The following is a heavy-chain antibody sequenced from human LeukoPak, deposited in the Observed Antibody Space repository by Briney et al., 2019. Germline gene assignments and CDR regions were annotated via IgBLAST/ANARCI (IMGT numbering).Heavy chain of an antibody. D-gene: IGHD3-22*01. V-gene: IGHV4-34*01. CDR1: GGSFSGYY. J-gene: IGHJ3*02. CDR3: ARAPDYYDSSAVGAFDI. CDR2: INHSGST. Sequence: SETLSLTCAVYGGSFSGYYWSWIRQPPGKGLEWIGEINHSGSTYYNPSLKSRVTISVDRSKNQFSLKLSSVTAADTAVYYCARAPDYYDSSAVGAFDIWGQGTMVTVSS.